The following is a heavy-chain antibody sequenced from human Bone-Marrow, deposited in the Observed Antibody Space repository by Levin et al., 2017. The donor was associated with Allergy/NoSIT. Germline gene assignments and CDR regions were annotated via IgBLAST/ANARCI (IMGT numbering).Heavy chain of an antibody. CDR2: IYPGDSDT. Sequence: KVSCKSSGYNFSTYWIGWVRQMPGKGLEWMGIIYPGDSDTRYSPSFQGQVTISADKSISTAYLQWSSLKASDTARYYCARQLMTAVVTPFDYWGQGTLVTVSS. V-gene: IGHV5-51*01. J-gene: IGHJ4*02. D-gene: IGHD4-23*01. CDR3: ARQLMTAVVTPFDY. CDR1: GYNFSTYW.